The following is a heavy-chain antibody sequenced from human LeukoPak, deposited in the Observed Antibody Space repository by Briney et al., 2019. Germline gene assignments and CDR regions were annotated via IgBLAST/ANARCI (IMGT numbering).Heavy chain of an antibody. CDR1: GYTFTGYY. CDR2: INPNSGGT. D-gene: IGHD3-16*01. Sequence: GASVKVSCKASGYTFTGYYMHWVRQAPGQGLEWMGWINPNSGGTNYAQKFQGRVTMTRDTSASTAYMELSSLRSEDTAVYYCARDLGCRLPYYGMDVWGQGTTVTVSS. J-gene: IGHJ6*02. CDR3: ARDLGCRLPYYGMDV. V-gene: IGHV1-2*02.